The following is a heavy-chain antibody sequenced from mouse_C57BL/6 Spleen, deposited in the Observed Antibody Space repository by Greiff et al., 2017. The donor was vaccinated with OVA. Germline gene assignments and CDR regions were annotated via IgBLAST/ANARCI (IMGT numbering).Heavy chain of an antibody. D-gene: IGHD2-3*01. CDR2: IDPSDSYT. Sequence: QVQLQQPGAELVKPGASVKLSCKASGYTFTSYWMQWVKQRPGQGLEWIGEIDPSDSYTNYNQKFKGKATLTVDTSSSTAYMQLSSLTSEDSAVYYCARRWLLRGYYYAMDYWGQGTSVTVSS. J-gene: IGHJ4*01. CDR3: ARRWLLRGYYYAMDY. V-gene: IGHV1-50*01. CDR1: GYTFTSYW.